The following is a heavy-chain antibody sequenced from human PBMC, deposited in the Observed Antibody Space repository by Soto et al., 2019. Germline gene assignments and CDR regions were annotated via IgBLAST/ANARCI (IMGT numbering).Heavy chain of an antibody. CDR2: INHSGST. Sequence: QVQLQQWGAGLLKPSETLSLTCAVYGGSFSGYYWSWIRQPPGKGLEWIGEINHSGSTNYNPSLQHRVTIXXDXSXXQVSLKLSSVPAADTAVYYCARGPRRRSTPHYFDYWGQGPLVTVSS. V-gene: IGHV4-34*01. CDR1: GGSFSGYY. J-gene: IGHJ4*02. D-gene: IGHD3-16*02. CDR3: ARGPRRRSTPHYFDY.